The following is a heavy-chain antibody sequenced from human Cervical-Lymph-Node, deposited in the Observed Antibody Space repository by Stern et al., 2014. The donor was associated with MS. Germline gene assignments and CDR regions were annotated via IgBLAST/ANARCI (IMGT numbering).Heavy chain of an antibody. CDR2: MKSKTDGGTA. CDR3: TTLYDMGY. J-gene: IGHJ4*02. D-gene: IGHD3-16*01. Sequence: EVQLVESGGGLVKPGGSLRLSCAASGFTFSDAWLSWVRQAPGQGLEWVGRMKSKTDGGTADYAAPVKGRFTISRDDSKNTLYLQMNSLKAEDTALYYCTTLYDMGYWGQGTLVTVSS. CDR1: GFTFSDAW. V-gene: IGHV3-15*01.